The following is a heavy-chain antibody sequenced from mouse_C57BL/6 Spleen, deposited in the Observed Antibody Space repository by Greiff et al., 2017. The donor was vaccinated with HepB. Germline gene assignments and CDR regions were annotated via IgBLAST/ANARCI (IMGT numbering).Heavy chain of an antibody. D-gene: IGHD1-1*01. Sequence: QVQLQQSGAELVMPGASVKLSCKASGYTFTSYWMHWVKQRPGQGLEWIGEIDPSDSYTNYNQKFKGKSTLTVDKSSSTAYMQLSSLTSEDSAVYYCARQGSSYLAYWGQGTLVTVSA. CDR2: IDPSDSYT. V-gene: IGHV1-69*01. J-gene: IGHJ3*01. CDR1: GYTFTSYW. CDR3: ARQGSSYLAY.